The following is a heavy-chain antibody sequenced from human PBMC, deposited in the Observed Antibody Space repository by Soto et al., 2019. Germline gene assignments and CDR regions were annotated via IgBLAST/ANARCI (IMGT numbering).Heavy chain of an antibody. V-gene: IGHV4-34*01. J-gene: IGHJ4*02. CDR3: ARGLIGSSGWYEGGYDY. CDR2: INHSGST. CDR1: GGSSSAYY. D-gene: IGHD6-19*01. Sequence: SETLSLTCAFYGGSSSAYYWSWIRQPPGKGLEWIGEINHSGSTNYNPSLKSRVTISVDTSKNQFSLRLSSVTAADTAVYYCARGLIGSSGWYEGGYDYWGQGTLVTVSS.